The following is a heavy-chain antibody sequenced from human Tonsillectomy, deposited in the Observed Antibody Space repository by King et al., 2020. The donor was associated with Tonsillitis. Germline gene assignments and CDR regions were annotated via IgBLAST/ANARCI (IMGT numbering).Heavy chain of an antibody. Sequence: VQLVESGAEVKKPGASVKVSCKASGYTFIGYLIHWVRQAPGQGLEWMGWINPHTGDTNYAQKFQDRVTMTRDTSISTAYMELTRLRFDDTAAYYCARDLASALTSDWGQGTLVTVSS. D-gene: IGHD6-6*01. V-gene: IGHV1-2*02. CDR2: INPHTGDT. CDR3: ARDLASALTSD. J-gene: IGHJ4*02. CDR1: GYTFIGYL.